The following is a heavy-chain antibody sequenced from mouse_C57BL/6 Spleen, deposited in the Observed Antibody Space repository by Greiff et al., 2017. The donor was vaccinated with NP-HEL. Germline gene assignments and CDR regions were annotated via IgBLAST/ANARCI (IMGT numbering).Heavy chain of an antibody. D-gene: IGHD2-4*01. CDR3: ARRDYDDGDFDY. J-gene: IGHJ2*01. Sequence: VQLQQSGPELVKPGASVKMSCKASGYTFTDYNMHWVKQSHGKSLEWIGYINPNNGGTSYNQKFKGKATLTVNKSSSTVYMELRSLTSEDSAVYYCARRDYDDGDFDYWGQGTTLTVSS. CDR1: GYTFTDYN. V-gene: IGHV1-22*01. CDR2: INPNNGGT.